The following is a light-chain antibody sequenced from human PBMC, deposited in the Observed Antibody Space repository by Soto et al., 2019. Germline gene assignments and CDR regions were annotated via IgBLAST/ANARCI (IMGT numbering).Light chain of an antibody. J-gene: IGKJ4*01. CDR1: QTVSSNY. V-gene: IGKV3-20*01. CDR2: GAS. CDR3: QQYGSSPLT. Sequence: EIILTQSPDTLSLSPGERATLSCRASQTVSSNYLAWCQQRPGQAPRLLIYGASTRAAGIPDRFSGSGSGTDFTLTITRLEPEDSAVYYCQQYGSSPLTFGGGTKVDTK.